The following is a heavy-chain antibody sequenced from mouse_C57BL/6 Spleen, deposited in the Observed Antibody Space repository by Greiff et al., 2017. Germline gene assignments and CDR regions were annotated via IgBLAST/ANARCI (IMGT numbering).Heavy chain of an antibody. CDR2: IYPRSGNT. V-gene: IGHV1-81*01. CDR3: ARFTTVVASHFDY. J-gene: IGHJ2*01. D-gene: IGHD1-1*01. Sequence: VKLQQSGAELARPGASVKLSCKASGYTFTSYGISWVKQRTGQGLEWIGEIYPRSGNTYYNEKFKGKATLTADKSSSTAYMELRSLTSEDSAVYFCARFTTVVASHFDYWGQGTTLTVSS. CDR1: GYTFTSYG.